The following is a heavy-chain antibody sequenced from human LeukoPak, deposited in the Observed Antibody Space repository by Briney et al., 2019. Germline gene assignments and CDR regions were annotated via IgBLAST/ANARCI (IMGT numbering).Heavy chain of an antibody. Sequence: GGSLRLSCAASGFTFSSYAMSWVRQAPGKGLEWVSAISGSGGSTYYADSVKGRFTLSSDSSRNTVYFQLNNLRVEDTAIYYCVNASWVSSTDAVRWGQGTLVTVSS. V-gene: IGHV3-23*01. CDR3: VNASWVSSTDAVR. D-gene: IGHD3-16*01. CDR2: ISGSGGST. CDR1: GFTFSSYA. J-gene: IGHJ1*01.